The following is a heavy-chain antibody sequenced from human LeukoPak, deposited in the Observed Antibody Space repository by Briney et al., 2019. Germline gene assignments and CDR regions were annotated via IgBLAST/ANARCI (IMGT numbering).Heavy chain of an antibody. CDR1: SASISSSPYY. Sequence: SETLSLTCTVSSASISSSPYYWGWIRQSPGKGLEWIGSISYSGTTYYNPSLKSRVTISVDTSKNHFSLKLSSVTAADTAVYYCARLRLVFDAFDIWGQGTMVTVSS. V-gene: IGHV4-39*02. D-gene: IGHD2-2*01. CDR2: ISYSGTT. J-gene: IGHJ3*02. CDR3: ARLRLVFDAFDI.